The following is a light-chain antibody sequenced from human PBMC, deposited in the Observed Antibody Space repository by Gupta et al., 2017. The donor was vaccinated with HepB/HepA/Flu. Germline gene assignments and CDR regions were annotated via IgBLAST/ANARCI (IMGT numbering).Light chain of an antibody. V-gene: IGLV2-14*01. CDR1: SSDVGGYNY. CDR2: DVS. Sequence: QSALTRPASVSGSPGQSITISCTGTSSDVGGYNYVSWYQQHPGKAPKLMIYDVSNRPSGVSKRFSGSKSGNTASLTISGLQAEEEADYYCSSYTSSSTLEVFGTGTKVTVL. J-gene: IGLJ1*01. CDR3: SSYTSSSTLEV.